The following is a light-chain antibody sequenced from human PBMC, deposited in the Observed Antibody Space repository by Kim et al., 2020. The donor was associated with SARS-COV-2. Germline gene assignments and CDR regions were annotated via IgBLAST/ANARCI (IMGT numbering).Light chain of an antibody. CDR1: QGSRSD. CDR3: LQHHAYPRT. J-gene: IGKJ1*01. CDR2: GAS. V-gene: IGKV1-17*01. Sequence: AFLGDRVTITCRASQGSRSDLGWYQQKPGRAPTRLIYGASTLESGVPSRFSGSGSGTEFTLTISSLQPEDFATYYCLQHHAYPRTFGQGTKVDIK.